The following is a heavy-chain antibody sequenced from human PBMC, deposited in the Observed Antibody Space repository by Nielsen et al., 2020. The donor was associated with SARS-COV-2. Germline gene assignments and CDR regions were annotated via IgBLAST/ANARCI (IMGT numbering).Heavy chain of an antibody. CDR3: ASADTMYYYDSSGSAPFDN. J-gene: IGHJ4*02. D-gene: IGHD3-22*01. V-gene: IGHV4-39*02. CDR2: IYYSGSP. Sequence: SETLSLTCTVSGGSISSSSYYWGWIRQPPGKGLEWIGSIYYSGSPYYNPSLKSRVTISVDTSKNHFSLKLSSVTAADTAVYYCASADTMYYYDSSGSAPFDNWGQGTLVTVSS. CDR1: GGSISSSSYY.